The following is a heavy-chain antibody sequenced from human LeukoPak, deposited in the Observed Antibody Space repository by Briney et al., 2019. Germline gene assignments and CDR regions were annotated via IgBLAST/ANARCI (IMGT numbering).Heavy chain of an antibody. J-gene: IGHJ4*02. Sequence: VASVKVSCKASGYTFISYDINWVRQAPGQGLEWMGWISADNGNTNYAQKFQGRVTITADESTSTAYMELSSLRSEDTAVYYCAGSTVTKGSSWLRYFDYWGQGTLVTVSS. V-gene: IGHV1-18*01. D-gene: IGHD4-17*01. CDR3: AGSTVTKGSSWLRYFDY. CDR1: GYTFISYD. CDR2: ISADNGNT.